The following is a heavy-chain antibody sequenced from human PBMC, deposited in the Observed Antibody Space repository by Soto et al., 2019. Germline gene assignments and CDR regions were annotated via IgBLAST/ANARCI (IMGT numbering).Heavy chain of an antibody. J-gene: IGHJ3*02. CDR2: IWYDGSNK. V-gene: IGHV3-33*01. CDR3: ARDGRGCSTSCYTGLQAFDI. CDR1: GFTFSSYG. Sequence: GGSLRLSCAASGFTFSSYGMHWVRQAPGKGLEWVAVIWYDGSNKYYADSVKGRFTISSDNSKNTLYLQMNSLRAEDTAVYYCARDGRGCSTSCYTGLQAFDIWGQGTMVTVSS. D-gene: IGHD2-2*02.